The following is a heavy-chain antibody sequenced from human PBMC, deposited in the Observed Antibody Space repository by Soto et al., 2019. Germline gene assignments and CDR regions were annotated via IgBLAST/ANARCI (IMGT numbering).Heavy chain of an antibody. CDR3: ARHCTYCSSTQPLNWFDP. V-gene: IGHV4-39*01. D-gene: IGHD2-2*01. CDR2: IYYSGST. CDR1: GGSISSRSYY. J-gene: IGHJ5*02. Sequence: QLQLQESGPGLVKPSETLSLTCTVSGGSISSRSYYWGWIRQPPGKGLEWIGSIYYSGSTYYNPSLKSRVTISVDTSKNQFSLKLSSVTAADTAVYYCARHCTYCSSTQPLNWFDPWGQGTLVTVSS.